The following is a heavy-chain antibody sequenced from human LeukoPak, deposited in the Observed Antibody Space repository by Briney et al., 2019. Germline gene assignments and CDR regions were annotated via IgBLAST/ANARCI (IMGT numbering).Heavy chain of an antibody. CDR2: INHSGST. J-gene: IGHJ5*02. V-gene: IGHV4-34*01. Sequence: SETLSLTCGVYGGSFSGYYWSWIRQPPGKGLEWIGEINHSGSTNYNPSLKSRVTISVDTCKNQFSLKLSSVTVADTAVYYCARALILAVAVGGIDPWGQGTLVTVSS. CDR3: ARALILAVAVGGIDP. D-gene: IGHD6-19*01. CDR1: GGSFSGYY.